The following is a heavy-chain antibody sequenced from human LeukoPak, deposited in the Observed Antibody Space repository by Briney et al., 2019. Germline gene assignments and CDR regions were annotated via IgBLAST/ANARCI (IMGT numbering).Heavy chain of an antibody. Sequence: PGGSLRLSCAASGFTFSSYAMSWVRQAPGKGLEWVSAISGSGGSTYYADSVKGRFTISRDNSKNTLYLQMNSLRAEDTAVYYCAEDYKAVTLLSYYYGMDVWGQGTTVTVSS. D-gene: IGHD3-10*01. CDR3: AEDYKAVTLLSYYYGMDV. J-gene: IGHJ6*02. CDR2: ISGSGGST. CDR1: GFTFSSYA. V-gene: IGHV3-23*01.